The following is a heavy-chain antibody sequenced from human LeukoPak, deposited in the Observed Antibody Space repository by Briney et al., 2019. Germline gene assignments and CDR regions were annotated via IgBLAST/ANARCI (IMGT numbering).Heavy chain of an antibody. V-gene: IGHV1-3*01. J-gene: IGHJ3*02. CDR3: ARGSWVFDALDI. D-gene: IGHD1-26*01. Sequence: ASVKVSCKASGYTFTTYALTWVRQAPGQRLEWMGWINVGNGNTKSSQKFQGRVTITRDMSASTAYMELSSLRSEDTAVYYCARGSWVFDALDIWGQGTMVTVSS. CDR2: INVGNGNT. CDR1: GYTFTTYA.